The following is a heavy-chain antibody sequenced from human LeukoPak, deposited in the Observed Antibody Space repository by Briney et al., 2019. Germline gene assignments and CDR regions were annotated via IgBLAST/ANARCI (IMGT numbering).Heavy chain of an antibody. D-gene: IGHD1-26*01. CDR1: GGSISSSSYY. CDR2: IYYSGST. CDR3: ARQKKWELRRDAFDI. Sequence: PSETLSLTCTVSGGSISSSSYYWGWIRQPPGKGLEWIGSIYYSGSTYYNPSLKSRVTISVDTSKNQFSLKLTSVTAADTAVYYCARQKKWELRRDAFDIWGQGTMVTVSS. J-gene: IGHJ3*02. V-gene: IGHV4-39*01.